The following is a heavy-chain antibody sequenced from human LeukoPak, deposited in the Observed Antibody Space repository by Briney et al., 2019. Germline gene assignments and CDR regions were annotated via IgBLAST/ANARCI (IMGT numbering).Heavy chain of an antibody. CDR3: ARGPIVGATGFLSPYFDY. CDR2: IIPIFGTA. CDR1: GGTFSIYA. V-gene: IGHV1-69*13. D-gene: IGHD1-26*01. Sequence: SVKVSCKASGGTFSIYAISWVRQAPGQGLEWMGGIIPIFGTANYAQKFQGRVTITADESTSTAYMELSSLRSEDTAVYYCARGPIVGATGFLSPYFDYWGQGTLVTVSS. J-gene: IGHJ4*02.